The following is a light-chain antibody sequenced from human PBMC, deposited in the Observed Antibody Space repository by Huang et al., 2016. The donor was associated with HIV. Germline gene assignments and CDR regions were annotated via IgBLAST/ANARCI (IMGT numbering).Light chain of an antibody. CDR1: QTIGSY. J-gene: IGKJ3*01. Sequence: EIVLTQSPATLSLSPGERATLSCRASQTIGSYLAWYQQRPGQAPRLLIYDTSNRATGIPARFSGSGSGTDFTLTISSLEPEDFALYYCQQRTNWPRITFGPGTKVDIK. CDR3: QQRTNWPRIT. CDR2: DTS. V-gene: IGKV3-11*01.